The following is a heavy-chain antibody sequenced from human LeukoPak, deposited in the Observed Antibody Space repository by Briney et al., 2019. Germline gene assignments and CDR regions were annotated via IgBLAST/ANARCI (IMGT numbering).Heavy chain of an antibody. J-gene: IGHJ4*02. CDR2: ISAYNGNT. Sequence: GASVKVSCKASGYTFTGYYLHWVRQAPGQGLEWMGWISAYNGNTNYAQKLQGRVTMTTDTSTSTAYMELRSLRSDDTAVYYCARVDYCSGGSCYPDYWGQGTLVTVSS. CDR1: GYTFTGYY. D-gene: IGHD2-15*01. CDR3: ARVDYCSGGSCYPDY. V-gene: IGHV1-18*04.